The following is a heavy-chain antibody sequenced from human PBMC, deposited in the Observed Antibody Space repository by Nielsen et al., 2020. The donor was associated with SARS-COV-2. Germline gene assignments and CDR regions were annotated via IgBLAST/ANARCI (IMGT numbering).Heavy chain of an antibody. J-gene: IGHJ5*02. CDR2: ITGSGGST. Sequence: GESLKISCAASGFIVSSNYMSWVRQAPGKGLEWVSTITGSGGSTYYADSVKGRFTISRDNSNNTLFLQMNSLRAEDTAVYYCAKDPSLYTSMWSIWFDPWGQGTLVTVSS. D-gene: IGHD6-19*01. CDR1: GFIVSSNY. V-gene: IGHV3-23*01. CDR3: AKDPSLYTSMWSIWFDP.